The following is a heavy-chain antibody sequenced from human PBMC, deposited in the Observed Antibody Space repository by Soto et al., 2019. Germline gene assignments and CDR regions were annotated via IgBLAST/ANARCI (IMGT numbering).Heavy chain of an antibody. CDR3: ARHDYGDYRNLSAEYSQH. V-gene: IGHV4-39*01. D-gene: IGHD4-17*01. J-gene: IGHJ1*01. CDR1: GGSISSSSYY. Sequence: SETLSLTCTVSGGSISSSSYYWRWIRQPPGKGLEWIGSIYYSGSTYYNPSLKSRVTISVDTSKNQFSLKLSSVTAADTAVYYCARHDYGDYRNLSAEYSQHWGQGTLVTVSS. CDR2: IYYSGST.